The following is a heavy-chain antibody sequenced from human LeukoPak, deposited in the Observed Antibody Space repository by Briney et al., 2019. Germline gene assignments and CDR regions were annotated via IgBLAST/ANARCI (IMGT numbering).Heavy chain of an antibody. V-gene: IGHV3-11*06. Sequence: GGSLRLSCAASGFTFSDYYMSWIRQAPGKGLEWVSYISSSSSYTNYAGSVKGRFTISRDNAKNSLYLQMNSLRAEDTAVYYCARTRWFGELLGAFDIWGQGTMVTVSS. CDR1: GFTFSDYY. J-gene: IGHJ3*02. CDR2: ISSSSSYT. D-gene: IGHD3-10*01. CDR3: ARTRWFGELLGAFDI.